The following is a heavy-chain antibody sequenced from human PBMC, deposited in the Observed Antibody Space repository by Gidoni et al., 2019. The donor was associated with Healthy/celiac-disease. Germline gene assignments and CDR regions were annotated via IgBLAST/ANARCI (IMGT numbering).Heavy chain of an antibody. CDR3: ARDTPDPDGEQDAFDI. CDR1: GYTFTSYG. CDR2: ISAYNGNT. Sequence: QVQLVQSGAEVKKPGASVKVSCKASGYTFTSYGISWLRQATVQGLEWMGWISAYNGNTNYSQKLQGRVTMTTNTSTSTAYMELRSLRSDDTAVYYCARDTPDPDGEQDAFDIWGQGTMVTVSS. D-gene: IGHD7-27*01. J-gene: IGHJ3*02. V-gene: IGHV1-18*01.